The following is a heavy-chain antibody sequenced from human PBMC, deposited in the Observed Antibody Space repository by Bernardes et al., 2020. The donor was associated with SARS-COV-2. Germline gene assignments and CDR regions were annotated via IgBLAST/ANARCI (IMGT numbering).Heavy chain of an antibody. Sequence: GSSLKVSCAASGFTFSSYGMHWVRQAPGKGLEWVAVISYDGGEKFYADSVKGRFTISRDNSKNTLYLQMNSLRAEDTAVYYCATTPQYEYTRVFDFWGQGTLVTVSS. CDR3: ATTPQYEYTRVFDF. CDR1: GFTFSSYG. V-gene: IGHV3-30*03. CDR2: ISYDGGEK. J-gene: IGHJ4*02. D-gene: IGHD2-15*01.